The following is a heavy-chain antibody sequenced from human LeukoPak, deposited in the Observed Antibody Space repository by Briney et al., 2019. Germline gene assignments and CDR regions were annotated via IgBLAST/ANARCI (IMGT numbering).Heavy chain of an antibody. CDR1: GFTFSSYG. Sequence: SGGSLRLSCAASGFTFSSYGMHWGRQAPGKGLEWVAVIWYDGSNKYYADSVKGRFTISRDNSKNTLYLQMNSLRAEDTAVYYCARDRSDRIVVVLGAFDIWGQGTMVTVSS. V-gene: IGHV3-33*01. D-gene: IGHD3-22*01. CDR3: ARDRSDRIVVVLGAFDI. J-gene: IGHJ3*02. CDR2: IWYDGSNK.